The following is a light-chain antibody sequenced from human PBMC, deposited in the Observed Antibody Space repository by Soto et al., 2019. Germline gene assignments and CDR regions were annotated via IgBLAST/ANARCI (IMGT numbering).Light chain of an antibody. V-gene: IGKV3D-20*01. CDR3: QHYGESSST. Sequence: IVLTQSPGTLSLSPGEVATLSCGASQTITYNLLAWYQKKPGLAPRLLVYDASNRATGIPDRFSGSGSGTDFTLTISTLEPEDFAVYYCQHYGESSSTFGGGTRVEI. J-gene: IGKJ4*01. CDR1: QTITYNL. CDR2: DAS.